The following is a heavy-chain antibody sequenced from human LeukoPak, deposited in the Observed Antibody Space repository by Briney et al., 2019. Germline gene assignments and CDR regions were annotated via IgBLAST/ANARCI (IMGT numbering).Heavy chain of an antibody. V-gene: IGHV3-23*01. CDR1: GFTFSSYA. J-gene: IGHJ4*02. D-gene: IGHD3-3*01. CDR3: AKGSDFWRTNYFDY. Sequence: GGSLRLSCVASGFTFSSYAMSWVRQAPGKGLEWVSAISGSGGSTYYADSVKGRFTISRDNSKNTLYLQMHSLRAEDTAVYYCAKGSDFWRTNYFDYWGQGTLVTVSS. CDR2: ISGSGGST.